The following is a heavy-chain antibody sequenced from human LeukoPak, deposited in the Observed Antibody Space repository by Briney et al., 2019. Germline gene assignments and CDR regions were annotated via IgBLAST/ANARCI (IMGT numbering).Heavy chain of an antibody. J-gene: IGHJ4*02. V-gene: IGHV3-30*04. CDR3: ARAEGYGGELAS. D-gene: IGHD4-23*01. CDR1: GFTFSSYA. CDR2: ISYDGSNK. Sequence: PGGSLRLSCAASGFTFSSYAMHWVRQAPGKGLEWVAVISYDGSNKYYADSVKGRFTISRDNSKNTLYLQMNSLRAEDTAVYYCARAEGYGGELASWGQGTLVTVSS.